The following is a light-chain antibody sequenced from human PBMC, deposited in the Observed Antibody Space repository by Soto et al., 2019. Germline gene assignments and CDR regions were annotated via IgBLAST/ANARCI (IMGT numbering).Light chain of an antibody. V-gene: IGLV2-14*03. CDR2: DVS. CDR3: SSYTAITTTRV. CDR1: SSDVGGYNY. Sequence: QSVLTQPASVSGSPGQSITISCTGTSSDVGGYNYVSWYQQHPGKAPQLMIYDVSSRPSGVSLRFSGSKSGNTASLTISGLQAEDEAYYFCSSYTAITTTRVFGGGTKVTVL. J-gene: IGLJ2*01.